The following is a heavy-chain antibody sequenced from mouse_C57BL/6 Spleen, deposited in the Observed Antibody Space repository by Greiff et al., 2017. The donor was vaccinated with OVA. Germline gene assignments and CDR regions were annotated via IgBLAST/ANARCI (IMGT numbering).Heavy chain of an antibody. V-gene: IGHV1-26*01. D-gene: IGHD2-3*01. J-gene: IGHJ2*01. Sequence: EVQLQQSGPELVKPGASVKISCKASGYTFTDYYMNWVKQSHGKSLEWIGDINPNNGGTSYNQKFKGKATLTVDKSSSTAYMELRRLTSEDSAVYYCARGGGYYYFDYWGQGTTLTVSS. CDR2: INPNNGGT. CDR1: GYTFTDYY. CDR3: ARGGGYYYFDY.